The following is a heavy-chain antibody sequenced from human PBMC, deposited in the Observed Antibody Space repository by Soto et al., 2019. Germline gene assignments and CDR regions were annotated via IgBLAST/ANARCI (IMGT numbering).Heavy chain of an antibody. D-gene: IGHD4-17*01. Sequence: SETLSLTCTISGASVSSDSHYWNWMRQPPGKGLEWIGYIYYSGSTNYNPSLKSRVTISLDTSKNQFSLKLSSVTAGDTAVYYCARDYYGDYVFDYWGQGTLVTVS. CDR3: ARDYYGDYVFDY. CDR2: IYYSGST. V-gene: IGHV4-61*01. CDR1: GASVSSDSHY. J-gene: IGHJ4*02.